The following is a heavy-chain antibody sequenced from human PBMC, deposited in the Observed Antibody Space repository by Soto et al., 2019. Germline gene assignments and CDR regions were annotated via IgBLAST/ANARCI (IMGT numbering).Heavy chain of an antibody. CDR2: ISGSGGST. V-gene: IGHV3-23*01. CDR3: AKDSDYYDSSGYYYDWFDP. J-gene: IGHJ5*02. CDR1: GFTFSSYA. Sequence: EVQLLESGGGLVQPGGSLRLSCAASGFTFSSYAMSWVRQAPGKGLEWVSAISGSGGSTYYADSVKGRFTISRDNSKNTLYPQMNSLRAEDTAVYYCAKDSDYYDSSGYYYDWFDPWGQGTLVTVSS. D-gene: IGHD3-22*01.